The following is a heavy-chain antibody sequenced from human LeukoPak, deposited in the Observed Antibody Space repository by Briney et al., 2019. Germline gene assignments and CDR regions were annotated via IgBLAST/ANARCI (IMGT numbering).Heavy chain of an antibody. Sequence: PGGSLRLSCAASGFTFSDHYMEWVRQAPGKGLEWVGRIRNKDNKYITEYTASVRGRFTISRDDSESSLYLQMNSLKTEDTAVYYCARGPGSLLPAYWGQGTLVTVSS. D-gene: IGHD2-15*01. CDR3: ARGPGSLLPAY. CDR2: IRNKDNKYIT. V-gene: IGHV3-72*01. CDR1: GFTFSDHY. J-gene: IGHJ4*02.